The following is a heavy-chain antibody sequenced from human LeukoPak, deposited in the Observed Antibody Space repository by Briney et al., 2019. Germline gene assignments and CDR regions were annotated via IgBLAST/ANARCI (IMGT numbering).Heavy chain of an antibody. D-gene: IGHD2-2*01. CDR2: ISGDGGST. Sequence: GGSLRLSCAASGFTFDNYAMHWVRQAPGKGLEWVSLISGDGGSTYYADSVKGRFTISRDNSKNTLYLQMNSLRAEDTAVYYCANREYHLPALYWGQGTLVTVSS. J-gene: IGHJ4*02. CDR1: GFTFDNYA. V-gene: IGHV3-43*02. CDR3: ANREYHLPALY.